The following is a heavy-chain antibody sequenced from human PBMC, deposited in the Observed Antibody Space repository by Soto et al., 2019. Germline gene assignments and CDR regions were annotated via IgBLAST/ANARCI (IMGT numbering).Heavy chain of an antibody. CDR1: GGIFSSYA. Sequence: QEQLVQSGAEVKKPGSSVKVSCKASGGIFSSYAISWVRQAPGQGLEWMGGIIPIFGTANYAQKFQGRVTITADESTNTAYMDPSSLKSEDPAIYYRAREGSGYVLFNAFWGEKNLITVSS. V-gene: IGHV1-69*01. CDR2: IIPIFGTA. D-gene: IGHD3-22*01. CDR3: AREGSGYVLFNAF. J-gene: IGHJ4*02.